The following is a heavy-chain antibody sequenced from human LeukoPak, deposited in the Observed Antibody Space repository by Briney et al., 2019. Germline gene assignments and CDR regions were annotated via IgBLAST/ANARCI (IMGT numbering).Heavy chain of an antibody. CDR3: AKDNQEGYRVLGN. CDR2: ISGSGGTT. CDR1: GFTFRNYA. V-gene: IGHV3-23*01. Sequence: GGSLRLSCAASGFTFRNYAMRWVRQAPGKGLEWVSAISGSGGTTYYADSVKGRFTISRDNSKNTLYLQMNSLRAEDTAVYYCAKDNQEGYRVLGNWGQGTLVTVSS. J-gene: IGHJ4*02. D-gene: IGHD2-15*01.